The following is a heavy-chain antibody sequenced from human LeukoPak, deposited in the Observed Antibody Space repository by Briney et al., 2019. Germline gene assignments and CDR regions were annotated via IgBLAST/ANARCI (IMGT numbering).Heavy chain of an antibody. V-gene: IGHV3-53*01. CDR2: IYPGGST. J-gene: IGHJ3*01. CDR1: GSTVSSNY. Sequence: GGSLRLSCAASGSTVSSNYMSWVRQAPGKGLEWVSVIYPGGSTYYADSVKGRFTISRDNSKNTLYLQMNSLRAEDTAVYYCTGRGLYSSSWWAFDVWGQGTVVTVSS. CDR3: TGRGLYSSSWWAFDV. D-gene: IGHD6-13*01.